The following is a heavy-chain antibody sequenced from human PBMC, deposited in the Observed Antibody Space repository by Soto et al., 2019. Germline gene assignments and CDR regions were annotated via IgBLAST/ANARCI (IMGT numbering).Heavy chain of an antibody. Sequence: QVQLVQSGAEVKKPGASVKVSCKASGYTFTSYGISWVRQAPGQGLEWMGWISAYNGNTNFAQKLQGRVTMTTDTSTXTAYMELRSLRSDDTAVYYCARDPAGRTSDRYFDLWGRGTLVTVSS. V-gene: IGHV1-18*01. CDR1: GYTFTSYG. D-gene: IGHD6-13*01. CDR2: ISAYNGNT. CDR3: ARDPAGRTSDRYFDL. J-gene: IGHJ2*01.